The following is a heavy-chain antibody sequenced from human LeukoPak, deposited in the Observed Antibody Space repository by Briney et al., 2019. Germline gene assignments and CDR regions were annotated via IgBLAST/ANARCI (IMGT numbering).Heavy chain of an antibody. J-gene: IGHJ4*02. D-gene: IGHD6-13*01. V-gene: IGHV3-23*01. Sequence: GGSLRLSCAASGFTFSSYARRWVRQAPGKGLEGVSGISANGDTTKYADSVKGRFTISRDNAKNTVLLQMNSLRADDTAVYYCAKEGRIAAGTGDYFDYWGQGTLVTVSS. CDR1: GFTFSSYA. CDR3: AKEGRIAAGTGDYFDY. CDR2: ISANGDTT.